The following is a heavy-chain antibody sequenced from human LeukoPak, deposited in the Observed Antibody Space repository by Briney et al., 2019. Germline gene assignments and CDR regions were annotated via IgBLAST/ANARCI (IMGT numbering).Heavy chain of an antibody. J-gene: IGHJ5*02. V-gene: IGHV4-34*01. CDR3: ARGTGPTANVNWFDP. D-gene: IGHD1-14*01. CDR1: GGSFSSYY. Sequence: KPSETLSLTCAVYGGSFSSYYWSWIRQPPGKGLEWIGEINHSGSTNYNPSLKSRVTISVDTSKNQFSLKLSSVTAADTAVYYCARGTGPTANVNWFDPWGQGTLVTVSS. CDR2: INHSGST.